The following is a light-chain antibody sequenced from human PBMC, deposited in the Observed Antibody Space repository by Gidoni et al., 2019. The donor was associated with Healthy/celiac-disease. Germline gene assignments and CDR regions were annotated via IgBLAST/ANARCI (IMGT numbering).Light chain of an antibody. J-gene: IGLJ2*01. CDR3: QVWDSSSDHVV. CDR2: DDS. Sequence: SYVLNQPPSVSVATGQTARITCGGNNIGSKSVHWYQQKPGQAPVLVVYDDSDRPSGIPERFPGSNSGNTATLTLSRVEAGDEADYYCQVWDSSSDHVVFGGGTKLTVL. CDR1: NIGSKS. V-gene: IGLV3-21*02.